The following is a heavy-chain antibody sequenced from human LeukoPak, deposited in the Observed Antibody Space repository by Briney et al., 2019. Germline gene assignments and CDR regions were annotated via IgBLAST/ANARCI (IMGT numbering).Heavy chain of an antibody. CDR3: ARRYLCSSTSCYRYYYYYMDV. V-gene: IGHV3-23*01. Sequence: GGSLRLSCAVSGITLSNYGMSWVRQAPGKGLEWVAGISGSGGGTNYADSVKGRFTISRDNPKNTLYLQMNSLRAEDTAVYYCARRYLCSSTSCYRYYYYYMDVWGKGTTVTVSS. J-gene: IGHJ6*03. CDR2: ISGSGGGT. D-gene: IGHD2-2*02. CDR1: GITLSNYG.